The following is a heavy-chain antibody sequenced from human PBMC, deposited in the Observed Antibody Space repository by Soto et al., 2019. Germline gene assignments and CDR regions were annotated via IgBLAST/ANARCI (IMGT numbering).Heavy chain of an antibody. CDR1: GYSFTSYW. CDR3: ARPRYPGRGYYGMDV. J-gene: IGHJ6*02. D-gene: IGHD2-15*01. V-gene: IGHV5-51*01. Sequence: HGESLKISCKGSGYSFTSYWIGWVRQMPGKGLECMGIIYPGDSDTRYSPSFQGQVTISADKSMSTAYLQWSSLKASDTAMYYCARPRYPGRGYYGMDVWGQGTTVTVSS. CDR2: IYPGDSDT.